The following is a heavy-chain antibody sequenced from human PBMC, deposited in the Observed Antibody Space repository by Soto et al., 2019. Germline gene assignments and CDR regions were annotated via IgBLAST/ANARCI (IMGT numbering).Heavy chain of an antibody. Sequence: PSETLSLTCTVSGGSISSGDYYWSWIRQPPGKGLEWIGYIYYSGSTYYNPSLKSRVTISVDTSKNQFSLKLSSVTAADTAVYYCARHETRSSWTDYWGQGTLVTVSS. V-gene: IGHV4-30-4*01. CDR1: GGSISSGDYY. J-gene: IGHJ4*02. D-gene: IGHD6-13*01. CDR3: ARHETRSSWTDY. CDR2: IYYSGST.